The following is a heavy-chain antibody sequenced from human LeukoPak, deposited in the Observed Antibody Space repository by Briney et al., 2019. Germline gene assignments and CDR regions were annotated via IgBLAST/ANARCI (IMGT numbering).Heavy chain of an antibody. CDR3: ARGSTIWNGGTDY. J-gene: IGHJ4*02. D-gene: IGHD1-1*01. V-gene: IGHV4-34*01. CDR1: GGSFSGYY. CDR2: INHSGST. Sequence: PSETLSLTCAVYGGSFSGYYWSWIRRPPGKGLEWIGEINHSGSTNYNPSLKSRVAISVDTSKNQFSLKLSSVTAADTAVYYCARGSTIWNGGTDYWGQGTLVTVSS.